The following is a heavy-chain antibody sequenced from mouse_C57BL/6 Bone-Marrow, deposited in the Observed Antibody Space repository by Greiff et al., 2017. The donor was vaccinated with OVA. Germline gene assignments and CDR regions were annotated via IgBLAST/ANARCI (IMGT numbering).Heavy chain of an antibody. V-gene: IGHV14-4*01. CDR2: IDPENGDT. J-gene: IGHJ4*01. Sequence: VQLQQSGAELVRPGASVKLSCTASGFNFKDDYMHWVKQRPEQGLEWIGWIDPENGDTEYASKFQGKATITADTSSNTAYLQLSSLTSEDTAVYYCTTGPHYYAMDYWGQGTSVTVSS. CDR1: GFNFKDDY. CDR3: TTGPHYYAMDY.